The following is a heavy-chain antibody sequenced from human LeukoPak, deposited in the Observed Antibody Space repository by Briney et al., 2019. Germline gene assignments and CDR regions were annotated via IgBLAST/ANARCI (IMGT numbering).Heavy chain of an antibody. Sequence: GGSLILSCAASGFTFSSYEMNWVRQAPGKGLEWVSYISTSGSTIYYADSVKGRFTLSRDSAKNSLYLRMNSLRAEDTAVYYCARVRRDGYNTANFDYWGQGTLVTVSS. J-gene: IGHJ4*02. CDR3: ARVRRDGYNTANFDY. CDR1: GFTFSSYE. V-gene: IGHV3-48*03. D-gene: IGHD5-24*01. CDR2: ISTSGSTI.